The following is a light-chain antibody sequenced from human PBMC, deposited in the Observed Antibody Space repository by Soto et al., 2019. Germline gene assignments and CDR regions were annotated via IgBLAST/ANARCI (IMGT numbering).Light chain of an antibody. V-gene: IGLV2-8*01. CDR3: SSYAGSNNVI. CDR1: SSDVGGYNY. J-gene: IGLJ2*01. Sequence: QSALTQPPSASGSPGQSVTISCTGASSDVGGYNYVSWYQQHPGKAPKLMIYEVSERPSGFPDRFSGSKSGNTASLTVSGLQAEDEADYYCSSYAGSNNVIFGGGTKLTVL. CDR2: EVS.